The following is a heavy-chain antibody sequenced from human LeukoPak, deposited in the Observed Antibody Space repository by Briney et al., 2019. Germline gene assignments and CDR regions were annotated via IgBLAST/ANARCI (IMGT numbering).Heavy chain of an antibody. CDR1: GFTFSSYA. V-gene: IGHV3-23*01. CDR2: ISGGVGST. J-gene: IGHJ4*02. Sequence: GGSLRLSCAASGFTFSSYAMSWVRQAPGKGLEWVSAISGGVGSTYYADSVKGRFTISRDNSKNALYLQMNSLRAEDTAVYYCAKEEGYSSTWPDYWGQRTLVTVSS. CDR3: AKEEGYSSTWPDY. D-gene: IGHD6-13*01.